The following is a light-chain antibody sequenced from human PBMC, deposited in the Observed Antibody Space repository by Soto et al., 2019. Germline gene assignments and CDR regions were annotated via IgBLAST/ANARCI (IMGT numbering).Light chain of an antibody. J-gene: IGLJ1*01. CDR3: QSYGSSLSGYV. V-gene: IGLV1-40*01. CDR2: GNN. Sequence: QSVLTQPPSVSGSPGQRVTISCTWISANIGAAYNVDWYQQLPGTAPKLLIYGNNNRPSGVPARFSGSKSGTSASLAIAGLQAEDEGDYYCQSYGSSLSGYVFGTGTQLTVL. CDR1: SANIGAAYN.